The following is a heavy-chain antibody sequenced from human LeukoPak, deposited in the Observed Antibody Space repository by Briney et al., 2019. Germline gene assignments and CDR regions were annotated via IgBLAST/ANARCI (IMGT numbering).Heavy chain of an antibody. CDR3: ARGGLDYGGSENFDY. Sequence: ASVKVSCKASGYTFTGYYMHWVRQAPGQGLEWMGWINPNSGGTNYAQKFQGRVTMTRDTSISTAYMELSRLRSDDTAVYYCARGGLDYGGSENFDYWGQGTLVTVSS. CDR2: INPNSGGT. V-gene: IGHV1-2*02. CDR1: GYTFTGYY. D-gene: IGHD4-23*01. J-gene: IGHJ4*02.